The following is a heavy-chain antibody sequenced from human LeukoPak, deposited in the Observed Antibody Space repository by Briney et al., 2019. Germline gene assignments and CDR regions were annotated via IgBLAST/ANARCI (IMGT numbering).Heavy chain of an antibody. CDR2: IYYSGST. CDR3: ARGGSSGYFGYYYYYMDV. V-gene: IGHV4-59*13. Sequence: SETLSLTCTVSGGSISSYYWSWIRQPPGKGLEWIGYIYYSGSTNYNPSLKSRVTISVDTSKNQFSLKLSSVTAADTAVYYCARGGSSGYFGYYYYYMDVWGKGTTVTVSS. J-gene: IGHJ6*03. D-gene: IGHD3-22*01. CDR1: GGSISSYY.